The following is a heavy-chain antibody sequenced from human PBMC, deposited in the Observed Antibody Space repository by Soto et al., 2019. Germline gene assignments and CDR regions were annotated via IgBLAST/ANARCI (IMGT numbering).Heavy chain of an antibody. D-gene: IGHD3-16*01. J-gene: IGHJ4*02. CDR3: ATLGGNLGAFDY. Sequence: EVQLVESGGGLVKPGGSLRLSCAASGFTFSNAWMSWVRQAPGKGLEWVGRIKSRADGGTADHAAPVKGRFAISRDESKNTLYLQMNSLKTEDTAGYYCATLGGNLGAFDYWGQGTLVTVSS. V-gene: IGHV3-15*01. CDR2: IKSRADGGTA. CDR1: GFTFSNAW.